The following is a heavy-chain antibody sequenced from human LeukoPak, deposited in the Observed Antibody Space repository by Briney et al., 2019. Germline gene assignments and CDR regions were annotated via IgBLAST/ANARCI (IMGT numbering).Heavy chain of an antibody. D-gene: IGHD6-13*01. J-gene: IGHJ6*03. CDR1: GYTFTSYD. CDR2: MNPNSGNT. Sequence: ASVKVSCKASGYTFTSYDINWVRQATGQGLEWMGWMNPNSGNTGYAQKFQGRVTMTRNTSISTAYMELSSLRSEGTAVYYCAAAAGTEYYYYMDVWGKGTTVTVSS. V-gene: IGHV1-8*01. CDR3: AAAAGTEYYYYMDV.